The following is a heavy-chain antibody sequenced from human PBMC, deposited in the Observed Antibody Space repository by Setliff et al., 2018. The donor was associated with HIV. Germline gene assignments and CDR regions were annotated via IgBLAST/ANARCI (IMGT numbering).Heavy chain of an antibody. CDR3: ARQAWPNFDY. J-gene: IGHJ4*02. CDR2: IYYSGST. Sequence: PSETLSLTCSVSGGSISSSSYYWGWIRQPPGKGLEWIGSIYYSGSTYYNPSLKSRVTVSVDTSKNHFSLNLGSVTAADTAVYFCARQAWPNFDYWGQGTLVTVSS. CDR1: GGSISSSSYY. V-gene: IGHV4-39*01.